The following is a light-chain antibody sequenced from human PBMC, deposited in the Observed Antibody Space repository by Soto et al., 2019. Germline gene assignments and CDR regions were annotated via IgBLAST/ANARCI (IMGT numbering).Light chain of an antibody. J-gene: IGLJ3*02. CDR3: SSYTSSGTWV. Sequence: QSALTQPASVSGSPGQSITISCTGTSSDVGFYNYFCWYQQHPGKAPKLMIHDVSNRPSGVSNRFSGSKSGNTASLTISGLQAEDEADYYCSSYTSSGTWVFGGGTKLTVL. CDR1: SSDVGFYNY. V-gene: IGLV2-14*01. CDR2: DVS.